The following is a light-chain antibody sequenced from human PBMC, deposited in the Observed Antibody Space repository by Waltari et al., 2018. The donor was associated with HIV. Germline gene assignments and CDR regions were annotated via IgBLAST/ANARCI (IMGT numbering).Light chain of an antibody. CDR2: HDH. J-gene: IGLJ3*02. CDR1: GSNIGSRT. V-gene: IGLV1-44*01. Sequence: QSVLTQPPSLSAAPGHKLNISSSGGGSNIGSRTVHWYQQLPSRAPKLIIDHDHRRPSGVSDRFTASKSGTSASLFISKLQAADEATYYCAAWDDSLSGFVFGGGT. CDR3: AAWDDSLSGFV.